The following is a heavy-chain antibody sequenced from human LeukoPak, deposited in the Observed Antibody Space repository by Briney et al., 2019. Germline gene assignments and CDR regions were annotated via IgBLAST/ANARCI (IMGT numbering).Heavy chain of an antibody. CDR3: ARGGRVVVVAATPSTTPGLLHWLDP. V-gene: IGHV1-18*01. Sequence: ASVTVSCKASGYTFTSYGISWVRQAPGQGVEWMGWISAYNGNTKYAQKVLGRVTMTTDTSTSTAYMELRSLISDDTAVYYCARGGRVVVVAATPSTTPGLLHWLDPWGQGTLVSVSS. D-gene: IGHD2-15*01. CDR2: ISAYNGNT. CDR1: GYTFTSYG. J-gene: IGHJ5*02.